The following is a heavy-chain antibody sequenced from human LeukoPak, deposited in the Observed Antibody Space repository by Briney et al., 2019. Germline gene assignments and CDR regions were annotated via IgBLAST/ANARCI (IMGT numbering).Heavy chain of an antibody. Sequence: PSETLSLTCAVYGGSFSGYYWSWIRQPPGKGLEWIGEINHSGSTNYNPSLKSRVTISVDTSKNQFSLKLSSVTAADTAVYYCARGRSLRYFVWLRIFDPWGPGTLVTVSS. CDR3: ARGRSLRYFVWLRIFDP. CDR2: INHSGST. J-gene: IGHJ5*02. D-gene: IGHD3-9*01. V-gene: IGHV4-34*01. CDR1: GGSFSGYY.